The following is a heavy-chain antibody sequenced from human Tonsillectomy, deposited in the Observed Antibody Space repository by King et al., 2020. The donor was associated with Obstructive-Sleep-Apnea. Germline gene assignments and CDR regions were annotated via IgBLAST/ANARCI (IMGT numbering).Heavy chain of an antibody. CDR3: ARVDYTNYEESGY. V-gene: IGHV3-21*01. D-gene: IGHD4-11*01. Sequence: VQLVESGGGQVKPGGSLRLSCAATGFTFSSYNMHWVRQAPGKGLEWFSSISVSSRFVYYADSVKGRFTISRDNAKNSLYLQMNSLRAEDTAVYYCARVDYTNYEESGYWGQGTLVTVSS. CDR1: GFTFSSYN. CDR2: ISVSSRFV. J-gene: IGHJ4*02.